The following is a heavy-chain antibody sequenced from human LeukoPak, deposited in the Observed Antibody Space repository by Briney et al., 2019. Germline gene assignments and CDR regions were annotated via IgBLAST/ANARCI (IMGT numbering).Heavy chain of an antibody. CDR3: ARGYGAGSYEGAY. J-gene: IGHJ4*02. CDR1: GFTFSSYA. CDR2: ISDDGSNK. Sequence: GGSLRLSCAASGFTFSSYAMHWVRQAPGKGLEWVAVISDDGSNKYYADSVKGRFTISTDNPKNTLYLQMNSLRAEDTAVYYCARGYGAGSYEGAYWGQGTLVTVSS. V-gene: IGHV3-30-3*01. D-gene: IGHD3-10*01.